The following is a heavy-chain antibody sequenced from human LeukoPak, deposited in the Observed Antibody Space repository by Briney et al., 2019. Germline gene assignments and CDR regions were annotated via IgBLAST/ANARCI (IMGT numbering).Heavy chain of an antibody. J-gene: IGHJ5*02. CDR2: IYTSEST. D-gene: IGHD3-9*01. V-gene: IGHV4-61*09. CDR3: ARGTLTGPYNWFDP. CDR1: GGSISSGSYY. Sequence: PSETLSLTCTVSGGSISSGSYYWSWIRQPAGKGLEWIGHIYTSESTNYNPSLKSRVTMSVDTSKNQFSLKLSSVTAADTAVYYCARGTLTGPYNWFDPWGQGTLVTVSS.